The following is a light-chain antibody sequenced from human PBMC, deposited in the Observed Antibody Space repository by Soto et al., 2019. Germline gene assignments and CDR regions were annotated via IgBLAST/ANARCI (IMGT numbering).Light chain of an antibody. V-gene: IGKV3-15*01. J-gene: IGKJ1*01. Sequence: EIVMTQSPATLSVSPGERATLSCRASQSVSSNLAWYQQKPGQSPRLVINDVSTRATGIPARFSGSGSGTDFTLTISSLQSEDFAVYFCQQYNNWPPTFGQGTKVEIK. CDR2: DVS. CDR3: QQYNNWPPT. CDR1: QSVSSN.